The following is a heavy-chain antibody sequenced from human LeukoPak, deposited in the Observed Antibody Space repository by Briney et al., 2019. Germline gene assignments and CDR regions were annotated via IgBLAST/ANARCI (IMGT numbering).Heavy chain of an antibody. CDR3: ARDCSSTSCYDY. V-gene: IGHV1-69*05. CDR1: GGTLSSYA. D-gene: IGHD2-2*01. J-gene: IGHJ4*02. CDR2: IIPIFGTA. Sequence: SVKLSCKASGGTLSSYAISWVRQAPGQGLEWMGGIIPIFGTANYAQKFQGRVTITTDESTSTAYMELSSLRSEDTAVYYCARDCSSTSCYDYWGQGTLVTVSS.